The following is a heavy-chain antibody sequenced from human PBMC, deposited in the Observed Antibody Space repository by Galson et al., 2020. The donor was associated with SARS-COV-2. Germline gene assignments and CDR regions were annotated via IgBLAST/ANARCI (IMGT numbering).Heavy chain of an antibody. CDR1: GHTLTELS. J-gene: IGHJ3*02. Sequence: ASVKVSCKLSGHTLTELSMHWVRQAPGKGLEWLGSFEPQDGETIYAQKFQGRVTMTEDTSTETAYLELSSLRSDDTAVYYCATWGVVVITYAFDIWGQGTMVTVSS. CDR2: FEPQDGET. V-gene: IGHV1-24*01. D-gene: IGHD3-22*01. CDR3: ATWGVVVITYAFDI.